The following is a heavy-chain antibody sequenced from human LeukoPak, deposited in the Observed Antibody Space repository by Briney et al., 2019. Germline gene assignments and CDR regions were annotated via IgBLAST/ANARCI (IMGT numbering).Heavy chain of an antibody. J-gene: IGHJ4*02. V-gene: IGHV4-34*01. Sequence: SETLSLTCAVYGGSFSGYYWSWIRQPPGKGLEGIGEINHSRSTNYNPSLKSRVTISVDKSKNQFSLRLNSVTAADTAVYYCARRNTAMVSCIDYWGQGTLVTVSS. CDR1: GGSFSGYY. CDR2: INHSRST. CDR3: ARRNTAMVSCIDY. D-gene: IGHD5-18*01.